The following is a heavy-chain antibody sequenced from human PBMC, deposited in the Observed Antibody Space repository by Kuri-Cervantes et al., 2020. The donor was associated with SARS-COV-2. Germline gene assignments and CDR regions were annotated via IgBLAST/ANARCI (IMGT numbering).Heavy chain of an antibody. J-gene: IGHJ4*02. D-gene: IGHD3-3*01. V-gene: IGHV4-30-4*08. CDR3: ARHRKIRFLEWLSPFDY. CDR2: IYYSGST. Sequence: LRLSCTVSGGSISSSSYYWGWIRQPPGKGLEWIGYIYYSGSTYYNPSLKSRVTISVDTSKNQFSLKLSSVTAADTAVYYCARHRKIRFLEWLSPFDYWGQGTLVTVSS. CDR1: GGSISSSSYY.